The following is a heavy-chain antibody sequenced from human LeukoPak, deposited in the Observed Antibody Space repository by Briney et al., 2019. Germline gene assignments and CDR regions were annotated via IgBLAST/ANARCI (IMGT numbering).Heavy chain of an antibody. Sequence: GGSLRLSCAASGFTFSDYYMNWIRQAPGKGLEWVSYITSSGNTVYYADSVKGRFTISRDTAKNSLYLQMNSLRAEDTAVYYCARGVLLTFDPWGQGTLVTVSS. CDR3: ARGVLLTFDP. J-gene: IGHJ5*02. CDR1: GFTFSDYY. V-gene: IGHV3-11*04. D-gene: IGHD2-15*01. CDR2: ITSSGNTV.